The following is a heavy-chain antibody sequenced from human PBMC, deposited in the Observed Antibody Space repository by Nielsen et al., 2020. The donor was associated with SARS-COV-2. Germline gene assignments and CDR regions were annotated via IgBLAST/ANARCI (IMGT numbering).Heavy chain of an antibody. V-gene: IGHV1-46*01. CDR3: ARGASGTLVPASLLWLDP. CDR2: VNPSGVGT. CDR1: GYTFSKHY. Sequence: ASVKVSCKASGYTFSKHYIHWVRQAPGQGLEWMGLVNPSGVGTTYAEKFQGRVTMTTDTSTRTVNMVLSSLTSDDTAVYFCARGASGTLVPASLLWLDPWGQGTQVTVSS. D-gene: IGHD2-2*01. J-gene: IGHJ5*02.